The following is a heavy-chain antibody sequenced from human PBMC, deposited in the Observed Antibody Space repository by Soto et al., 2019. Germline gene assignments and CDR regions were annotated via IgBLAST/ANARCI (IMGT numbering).Heavy chain of an antibody. CDR1: GFPFSSYG. CDR2: ISYDGSNK. Sequence: QVQLVESGGGVVQPGRSWGLSWAASGFPFSSYGMHWVRQAPGKGLGWVAVISYDGSNKYYADSVKGRFTISRDNSKNTLYLQMNSLRAEDTAVYYCVKEGIVVVVAAVIYFDYWGQGTLVTVSS. CDR3: VKEGIVVVVAAVIYFDY. V-gene: IGHV3-30*18. D-gene: IGHD2-15*01. J-gene: IGHJ4*02.